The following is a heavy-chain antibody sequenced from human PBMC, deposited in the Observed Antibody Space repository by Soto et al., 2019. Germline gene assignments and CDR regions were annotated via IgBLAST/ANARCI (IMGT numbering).Heavy chain of an antibody. J-gene: IGHJ4*02. V-gene: IGHV3-48*01. CDR2: ISSSSSTI. D-gene: IGHD5-12*01. CDR1: GFTFSSYS. Sequence: GGSLRLSCAASGFTFSSYSMNWVRQAPGKGLEWVSYISSSSSTIYYADSVKGRFTISRDNAKNSLYLQMNSLRAEDTAVYYCARDVDNRPVATIFDYWGQGTLVTVSS. CDR3: ARDVDNRPVATIFDY.